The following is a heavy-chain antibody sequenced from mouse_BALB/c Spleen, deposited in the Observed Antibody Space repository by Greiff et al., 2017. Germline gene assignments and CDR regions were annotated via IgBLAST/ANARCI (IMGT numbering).Heavy chain of an antibody. V-gene: IGHV2-9*02. D-gene: IGHD6-1*01. CDR2: IWAGGSR. J-gene: IGHJ2*01. CDR1: GFSLTSYG. CDR3: ARDNPSDCFDY. Sequence: VQLKQSGPGLVAPSQSLSITCTVSGFSLTSYGVHWVSQPPGKGLEWLGVIWAGGSRNYNSALMSRVSISKDNSKSQVFLKMNSLQTDDTAMYYWARDNPSDCFDYWGQGTTLTVSS.